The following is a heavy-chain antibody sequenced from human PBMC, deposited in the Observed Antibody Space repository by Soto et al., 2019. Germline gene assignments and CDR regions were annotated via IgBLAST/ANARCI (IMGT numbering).Heavy chain of an antibody. J-gene: IGHJ4*02. V-gene: IGHV4-4*07. D-gene: IGHD6-19*01. CDR3: ARDLIMGVAGKVFDY. CDR1: RGSISSYY. CDR2: IYTSGST. Sequence: KTSETLSLTCTVSRGSISSYYWSWIRQPAGKGLEWIGRIYTSGSTNYNPSLKSRVTMSVDTSKNQFSLKLSSVTAADTAVYYCARDLIMGVAGKVFDYWGQGTLVTVSS.